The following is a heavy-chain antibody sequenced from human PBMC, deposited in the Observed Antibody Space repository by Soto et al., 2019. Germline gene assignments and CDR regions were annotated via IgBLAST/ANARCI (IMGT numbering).Heavy chain of an antibody. Sequence: EVQLVESGGGLVKPGGSLRLSCAASGFTFSSYSMNWVRQAPGKGLEWVSSISSSSSYIYYADSVKGRFTISRDNAKNSLYLQMNGLRAEDTAVYYCARGGGTRIVVVYDYYYYYMDVWGKGTTVTVSS. CDR1: GFTFSSYS. CDR2: ISSSSSYI. CDR3: ARGGGTRIVVVYDYYYYYMDV. D-gene: IGHD2-15*01. V-gene: IGHV3-21*01. J-gene: IGHJ6*03.